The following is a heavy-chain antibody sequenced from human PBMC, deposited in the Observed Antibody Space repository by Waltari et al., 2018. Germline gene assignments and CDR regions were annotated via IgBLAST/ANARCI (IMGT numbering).Heavy chain of an antibody. D-gene: IGHD6-6*01. CDR3: ARSYDTSSPFDY. Sequence: MNWVRQAPEKGLEWISSIYSSTNGFIYYADSVRGRFSVSRDNAKNSLYLEMNSLRAEDTAVYYCARSYDTSSPFDYWGQGTLVTVSS. V-gene: IGHV3-21*01. CDR2: IYSSTNGFI. J-gene: IGHJ4*02.